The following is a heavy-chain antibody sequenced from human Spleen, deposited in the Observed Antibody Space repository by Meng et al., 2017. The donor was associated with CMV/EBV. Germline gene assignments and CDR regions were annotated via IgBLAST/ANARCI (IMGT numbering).Heavy chain of an antibody. D-gene: IGHD5-18*01. CDR1: GFTVNSKY. J-gene: IGHJ5*01. CDR3: AKTLNGYGGEDS. V-gene: IGHV3-23*01. CDR2: ISDSGDSP. Sequence: GESLKISCAASGFTVNSKYMSWVRQAPGKGLEWISLISDSGDSPYYADSVKGRFIISRDNSKNMVYLQMKSLRADDTARYYCAKTLNGYGGEDSWGQGTLVTVSS.